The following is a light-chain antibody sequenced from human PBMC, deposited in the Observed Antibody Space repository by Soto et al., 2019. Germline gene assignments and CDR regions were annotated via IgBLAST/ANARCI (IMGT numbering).Light chain of an antibody. Sequence: DIQMTQSPSSLSGSVGDRVTITCRASQTISSGLAWYQQKPGKAPKLLIYNASSLKSGVPSRFSGSGSGTEFTLTISSLQPDDFATYYCQHYNSYSVAFGQGTKVDIK. V-gene: IGKV1-5*03. CDR2: NAS. J-gene: IGKJ1*01. CDR1: QTISSG. CDR3: QHYNSYSVA.